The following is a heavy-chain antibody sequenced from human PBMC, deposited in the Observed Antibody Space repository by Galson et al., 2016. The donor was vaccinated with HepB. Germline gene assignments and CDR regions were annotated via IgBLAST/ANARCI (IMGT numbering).Heavy chain of an antibody. CDR1: GFTFSSYE. CDR2: ISSSGSTI. V-gene: IGHV3-48*03. D-gene: IGHD5-18*01. CDR3: AREYSYGYYYFYGVDV. J-gene: IGHJ6*02. Sequence: SLRLPCAASGFTFSSYEMNWVRQAPGKGLEWVSYISSSGSTIYYADSVKGRFTISRDNAKNSLYLQMNSLRAEDTAVYYCAREYSYGYYYFYGVDVWGQGTTVTVSS.